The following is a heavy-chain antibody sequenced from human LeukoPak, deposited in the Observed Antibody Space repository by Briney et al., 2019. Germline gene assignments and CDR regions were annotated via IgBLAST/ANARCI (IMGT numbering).Heavy chain of an antibody. CDR2: ISAYNGNT. CDR3: AREAGSTPDYYYGMDV. V-gene: IGHV1-18*01. D-gene: IGHD4-23*01. J-gene: IGHJ6*02. CDR1: GYTFTSYG. Sequence: ASVKVSCKASGYTFTSYGISWVRQAPGQGLEWMGWISAYNGNTNYAQKLQGRVTMTTDTSTSTAYMELRSLRSDDTAVYYCAREAGSTPDYYYGMDVWGQGTTATVPS.